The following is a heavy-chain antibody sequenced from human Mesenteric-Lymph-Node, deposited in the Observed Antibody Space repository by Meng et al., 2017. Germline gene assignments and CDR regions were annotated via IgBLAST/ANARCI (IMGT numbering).Heavy chain of an antibody. V-gene: IGHV4-59*01. D-gene: IGHD5-18*01. CDR3: ARRGYSYGYHYFDY. CDR1: GGSISSYY. CDR2: IYYSGST. Sequence: SETLSLTCTVSGGSISSYYWSWIRQPPGKGLEWIGYIYYSGSTNYNPSLKSRVTISVDTSKNQFSLKLSSVTAADTAVYYCARRGYSYGYHYFDYWGQGTLGIVSS. J-gene: IGHJ4*02.